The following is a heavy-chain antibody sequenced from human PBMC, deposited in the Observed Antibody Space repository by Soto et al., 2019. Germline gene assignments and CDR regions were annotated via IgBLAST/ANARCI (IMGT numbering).Heavy chain of an antibody. V-gene: IGHV1-3*01. CDR1: GYTFTSYA. Sequence: ASVKVSCKASGYTFTSYAMHWVRQAPGQRLEWMGWINAGNGNTKYSQKFQGRVTITADESTSTAYMELSSLRSEDTAVYYCARESAGSAMVTNYYYYGMDVWGQGTTVTVSS. CDR3: ARESAGSAMVTNYYYYGMDV. CDR2: INAGNGNT. D-gene: IGHD5-18*01. J-gene: IGHJ6*02.